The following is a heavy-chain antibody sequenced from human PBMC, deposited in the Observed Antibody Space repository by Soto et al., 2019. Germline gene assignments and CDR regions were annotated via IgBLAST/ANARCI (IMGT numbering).Heavy chain of an antibody. J-gene: IGHJ4*02. CDR2: ISGSGGST. Sequence: EVQLLESGGGLVQPGGSLRLSCAASGFTFSSYAMSWVRQAPGKGLEWVSAISGSGGSTYYADSVKGRFTISRDNSKNTLYLQMNSLRAEDTAVYYCATYSSSMGGYFDYWGQGTLVTVSS. V-gene: IGHV3-23*01. CDR3: ATYSSSMGGYFDY. CDR1: GFTFSSYA. D-gene: IGHD6-13*01.